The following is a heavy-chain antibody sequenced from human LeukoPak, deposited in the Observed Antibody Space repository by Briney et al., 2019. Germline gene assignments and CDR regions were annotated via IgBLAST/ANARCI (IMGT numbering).Heavy chain of an antibody. V-gene: IGHV4-61*02. D-gene: IGHD3-10*01. J-gene: IGHJ6*02. CDR2: IYTSGST. CDR3: ARYGSGSYYPRSYYYGMDV. CDR1: GGSISSSNYY. Sequence: SETLSLTCTVSGGSISSSNYYWGWIRQPAGKGLEWIGRIYTSGSTNYNPSLKSRVTMSVDTSKNQFSLKLSSVTAADTAVYYCARYGSGSYYPRSYYYGMDVWGQGTTVTVSS.